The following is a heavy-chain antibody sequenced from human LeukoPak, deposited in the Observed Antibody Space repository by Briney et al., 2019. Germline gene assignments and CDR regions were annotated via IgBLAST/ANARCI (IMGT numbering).Heavy chain of an antibody. Sequence: GGSLRLSCAASGFTFSTYDMSWVRQAPGKGLGCVASISRGGGGSTYYADSVKGRFTISRDNSKNTLYLQMNSLRAEDTAVYYCARDRPEEMATMGGYYYYGMDVWGQGTTVTVSS. CDR2: ISRGGGGST. CDR3: ARDRPEEMATMGGYYYYGMDV. J-gene: IGHJ6*02. D-gene: IGHD5-24*01. CDR1: GFTFSTYD. V-gene: IGHV3-23*01.